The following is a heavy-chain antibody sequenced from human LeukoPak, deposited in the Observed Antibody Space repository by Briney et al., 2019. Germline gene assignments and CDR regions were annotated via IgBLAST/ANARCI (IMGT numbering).Heavy chain of an antibody. CDR2: IYSGGST. V-gene: IGHV3-53*01. Sequence: GGSLRLSCAASGFTFSSYSMNWVRQAPGKGLEWVSVIYSGGSTYYADSVKGRFTISRDNSKNTLYLQMNSLRAEDTAVYYCATGPYSNSCLDYWGQGILVTVSS. CDR1: GFTFSSYS. CDR3: ATGPYSNSCLDY. D-gene: IGHD6-13*01. J-gene: IGHJ4*02.